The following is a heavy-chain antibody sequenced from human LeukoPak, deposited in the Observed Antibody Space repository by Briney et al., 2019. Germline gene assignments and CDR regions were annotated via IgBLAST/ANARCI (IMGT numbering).Heavy chain of an antibody. CDR1: GFTFSSYA. V-gene: IGHV3-30-3*01. D-gene: IGHD3-3*01. Sequence: GGSLRLSCAASGFTFSSYAMHWVRQAPGKGLEWVAVISYDGSNKYYADSVKGRFTISRDNSKNTLYLQMNSLRAEDTAVYYCARVRVGIFEAGFDPWGQGTLVTVSS. CDR2: ISYDGSNK. J-gene: IGHJ5*02. CDR3: ARVRVGIFEAGFDP.